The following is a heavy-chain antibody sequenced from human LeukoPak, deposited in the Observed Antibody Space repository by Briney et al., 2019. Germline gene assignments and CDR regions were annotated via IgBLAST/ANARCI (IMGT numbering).Heavy chain of an antibody. CDR2: IYYGGST. CDR1: GGSVSSGSYY. CDR3: ASIETAMVSFDY. D-gene: IGHD5-18*01. J-gene: IGHJ4*02. Sequence: SETLSLTCTVSGGSVSSGSYYWSWIRQPPGKGLEWIGYIYYGGSTNYNPSLKSRVTISVDTSKNQFSLKLSSVTAADTAVYYCASIETAMVSFDYWGQGTLATVSS. V-gene: IGHV4-61*01.